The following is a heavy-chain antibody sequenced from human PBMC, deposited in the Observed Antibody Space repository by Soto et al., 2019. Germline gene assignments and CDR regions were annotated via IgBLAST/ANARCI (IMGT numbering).Heavy chain of an antibody. D-gene: IGHD6-6*01. V-gene: IGHV3-21*01. J-gene: IGHJ6*02. Sequence: GSLRLSCAASGFTFSSYSMNWVRQAPGKGLEWVSSISSSSSYIYYADSVKGRFTISRDNAKNSLYLQMNSLRAEDTAVYYCARDYSSSGGMDVWGQGTTVTVSS. CDR3: ARDYSSSGGMDV. CDR2: ISSSSSYI. CDR1: GFTFSSYS.